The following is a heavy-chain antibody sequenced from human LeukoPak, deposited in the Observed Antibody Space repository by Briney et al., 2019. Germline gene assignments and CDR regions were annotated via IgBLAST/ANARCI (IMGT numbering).Heavy chain of an antibody. V-gene: IGHV1-2*02. D-gene: IGHD5-18*01. CDR2: INPNSGGT. Sequence: ASVKVSCKASGYTFTGYYMHWVRQAPGQGLEWMGWINPNSGGTNYAQKFQGRVTMTRDTSISTAYMELSRLRSDDTAVYYCARSSGIQLWLTDYWGQGTLVTVSS. J-gene: IGHJ4*02. CDR1: GYTFTGYY. CDR3: ARSSGIQLWLTDY.